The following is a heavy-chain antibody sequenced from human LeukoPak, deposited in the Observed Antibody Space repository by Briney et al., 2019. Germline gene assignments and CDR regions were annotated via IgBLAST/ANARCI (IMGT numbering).Heavy chain of an antibody. CDR3: AREYCSGGSCYRDY. CDR1: GFTFSSYE. V-gene: IGHV3-48*03. Sequence: PGGSLRLSCAASGFTFSSYEMNWVRQAPGKGLEWVSYISSSGSTIYYADSVKGRFTISRDNAKNSLYLQMNSLRAEDTAVYYCAREYCSGGSCYRDYWGQGTLVTVSS. D-gene: IGHD2-15*01. J-gene: IGHJ4*02. CDR2: ISSSGSTI.